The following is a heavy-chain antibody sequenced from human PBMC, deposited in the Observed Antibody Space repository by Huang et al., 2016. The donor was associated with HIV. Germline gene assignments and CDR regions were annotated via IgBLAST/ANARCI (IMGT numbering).Heavy chain of an antibody. CDR2: INHLGRP. CDR1: GGSLSGYY. V-gene: IGHV4-34*02. D-gene: IGHD3-10*01. CDR3: ARDATKNPRGWFDP. Sequence: QVHLQQWGAGLLKSAETLSLTCAVYGGSLSGYYWSWLRQTPGKGLEWIGEINHLGRPNYNPSLKSRVSMSMDGSKKQFSLKLRSISDADKAVYFCARDATKNPRGWFDPWGQGTLVTVSS. J-gene: IGHJ5*02.